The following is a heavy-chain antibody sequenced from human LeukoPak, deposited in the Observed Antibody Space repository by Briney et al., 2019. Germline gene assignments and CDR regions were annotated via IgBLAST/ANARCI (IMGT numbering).Heavy chain of an antibody. CDR3: ATRHGSGSLDC. CDR2: ISGSGGST. Sequence: GGSLRLSCAASGFTFSSYAMSWVRQAPGKGLEWVSAISGSGGSTYYADSVEGRFTISRDNSKNTLYLQMNSLRAEDTAVYYCATRHGSGSLDCWGQGALVTVSS. D-gene: IGHD3-10*01. V-gene: IGHV3-23*01. J-gene: IGHJ4*02. CDR1: GFTFSSYA.